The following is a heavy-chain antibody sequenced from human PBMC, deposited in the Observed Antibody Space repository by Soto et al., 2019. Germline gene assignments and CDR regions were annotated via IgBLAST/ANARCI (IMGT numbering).Heavy chain of an antibody. D-gene: IGHD2-15*01. CDR1: GYSFTSYD. J-gene: IGHJ3*02. CDR3: ARYPYTSYCSDGSCSYDAFDI. V-gene: IGHV1-8*01. CDR2: MNPNSGNT. Sequence: QVQMVQSGAEVKKPGASVKVSCRASGYSFTSYDVNWVRQATGQGLEGMGWMNPNSGNTASAQKCQGRVTMTRDTPISTACMELSGLRSEDTAVYYCARYPYTSYCSDGSCSYDAFDIWGQGKVVTVSS.